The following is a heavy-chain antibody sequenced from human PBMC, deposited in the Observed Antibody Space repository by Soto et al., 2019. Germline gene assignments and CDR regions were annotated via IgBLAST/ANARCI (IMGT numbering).Heavy chain of an antibody. CDR2: MKPKSGGA. Sequence: ASVKVSCKTSGYTFTDYYTHWVRQAPGQGLEWMGWMKPKSGGAYFAQKFQGRVTLTRDTSIGTAYIEVNSLTSDDPAVSFCTRENIENSDGLYDDFDIWGQGTTVTVS. J-gene: IGHJ3*02. V-gene: IGHV1-2*02. D-gene: IGHD5-18*01. CDR3: TRENIENSDGLYDDFDI. CDR1: GYTFTDYY.